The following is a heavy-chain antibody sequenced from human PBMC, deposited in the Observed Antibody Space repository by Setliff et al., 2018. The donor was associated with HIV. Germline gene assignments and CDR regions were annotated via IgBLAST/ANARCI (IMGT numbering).Heavy chain of an antibody. Sequence: GGSLRLSCAASGFTFSNYVINWVRQAPGKGLEWISGISGSGVNSYYADSVKGRFTISRDNSKNTVYLQMNSLRAEDTAVYYCARGRINYGDYYYWGQGTLVTVSS. CDR2: ISGSGVNS. D-gene: IGHD4-17*01. CDR1: GFTFSNYV. V-gene: IGHV3-23*01. J-gene: IGHJ4*02. CDR3: ARGRINYGDYYY.